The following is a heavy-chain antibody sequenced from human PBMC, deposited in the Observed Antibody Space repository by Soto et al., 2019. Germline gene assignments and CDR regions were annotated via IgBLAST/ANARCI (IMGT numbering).Heavy chain of an antibody. CDR2: ISAYNGNT. CDR3: ARDRGVAPPVAGNTHYYYYMDV. J-gene: IGHJ6*03. D-gene: IGHD6-19*01. V-gene: IGHV1-18*01. CDR1: GYSFTNYG. Sequence: QNQLVQSGVEVKKPGASVKVSCKASGYSFTNYGITWVRQAPGHGFEWMGWISAYNGNTNYAQKFQGRVTLTTDASTSTAYLELRSLRSDDTAFYYCARDRGVAPPVAGNTHYYYYMDVWGKGTTVTVSS.